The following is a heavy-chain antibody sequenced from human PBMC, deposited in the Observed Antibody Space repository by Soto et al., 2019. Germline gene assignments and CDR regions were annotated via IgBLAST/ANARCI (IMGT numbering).Heavy chain of an antibody. CDR2: IWYDGSNK. V-gene: IGHV3-33*01. D-gene: IGHD2-15*01. CDR1: GFTFSSYG. J-gene: IGHJ4*02. Sequence: GGSLRLSCAASGFTFSSYGMHWVRQAPGKGLEWVAVIWYDGSNKYYADSVKGRFTISRDNSKNTLYLQMNSLRAEDTAVYYCARYIYCSGGSCYSGIDYWGQGTLVTVSS. CDR3: ARYIYCSGGSCYSGIDY.